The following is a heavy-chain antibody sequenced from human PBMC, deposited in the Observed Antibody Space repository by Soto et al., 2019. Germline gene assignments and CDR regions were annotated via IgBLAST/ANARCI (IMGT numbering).Heavy chain of an antibody. Sequence: EVQLVESGGGLVQPGGSLRLSCAASGFTVSSNYMSWVRQAPGKGLEWVSVIYSGGSTYYADSVKGRFTISRDNSKNTIYLQMNSLRSEDTAVYYCARGGTIFGVVRGFDYWGQGTLVTVSS. CDR3: ARGGTIFGVVRGFDY. J-gene: IGHJ4*02. CDR2: IYSGGST. D-gene: IGHD3-3*01. V-gene: IGHV3-66*01. CDR1: GFTVSSNY.